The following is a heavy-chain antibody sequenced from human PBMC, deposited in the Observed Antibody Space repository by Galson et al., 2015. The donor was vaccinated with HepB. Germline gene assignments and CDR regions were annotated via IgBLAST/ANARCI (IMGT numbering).Heavy chain of an antibody. CDR1: GFNFSDYY. J-gene: IGHJ6*02. D-gene: IGHD5-24*01. CDR2: ISSGGSTM. CDR3: ARELKRRRDGYRTAYYLYYGMDV. Sequence: SLRLSCAASGFNFSDYYMSWMRQAPGKGLEWVSYISSGGSTMYYADSVKGRFTISRDNAKNSLYLQMNSLRAEDTAVYYCARELKRRRDGYRTAYYLYYGMDVWGQGTTVTVSS. V-gene: IGHV3-11*01.